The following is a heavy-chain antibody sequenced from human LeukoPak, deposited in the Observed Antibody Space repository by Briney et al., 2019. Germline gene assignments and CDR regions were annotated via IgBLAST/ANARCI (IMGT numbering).Heavy chain of an antibody. CDR3: ARAPIAVAGTFVY. D-gene: IGHD6-19*01. CDR2: MNPNSGNT. J-gene: IGHJ4*02. CDR1: GYTFASYY. V-gene: IGHV1-8*02. Sequence: ASVKVSCKASGYTFASYYMHWVRQAPGQGLEWMGWMNPNSGNTGYAQKFQGRVTMTRNTSISTAYMELSSLRSEDTAVYYCARAPIAVAGTFVYWGQGTLVTVSS.